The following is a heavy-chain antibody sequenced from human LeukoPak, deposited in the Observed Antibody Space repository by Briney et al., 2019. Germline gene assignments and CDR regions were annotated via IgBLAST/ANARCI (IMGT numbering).Heavy chain of an antibody. Sequence: SETLSLTCTVSGGSISSNGYYWGWIRQPPGKGLEWIGSIYYTGSTFDNPSLKSRVTISVDKSRNQFSLKLTSVTAADTAVYYCASNQWPNWYFDLWGRGTLVTVSS. CDR2: IYYTGST. J-gene: IGHJ2*01. CDR1: GGSISSNGYY. V-gene: IGHV4-39*07. D-gene: IGHD6-19*01. CDR3: ASNQWPNWYFDL.